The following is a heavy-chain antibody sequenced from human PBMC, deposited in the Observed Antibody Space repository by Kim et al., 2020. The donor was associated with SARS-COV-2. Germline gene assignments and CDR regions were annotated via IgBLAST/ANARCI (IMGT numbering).Heavy chain of an antibody. CDR2: ISYDGSNK. CDR1: GFTFSSYA. J-gene: IGHJ4*02. Sequence: GGSLRLSCAASGFTFSSYAMHWVRQAPGKGLEWVAVISYDGSNKYYADSVKGRFTISRDNSKNTLYLQMNSLRAEDTAVYYCARTSRPWELLGGFDYWGQGTLVTVSS. CDR3: ARTSRPWELLGGFDY. V-gene: IGHV3-30*04. D-gene: IGHD1-26*01.